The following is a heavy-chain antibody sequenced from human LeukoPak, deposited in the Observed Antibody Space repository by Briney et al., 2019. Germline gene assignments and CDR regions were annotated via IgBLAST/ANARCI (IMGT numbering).Heavy chain of an antibody. D-gene: IGHD3-10*01. CDR2: IWYDGSNK. CDR3: ARIATPYGSGSSDAFDI. J-gene: IGHJ3*02. CDR1: GFTFSSYG. V-gene: IGHV3-33*01. Sequence: GGSLRLSCAASGFTFSSYGMHWVRQAPGKGLEWVAVIWYDGSNKYYADSVKGRFTISRDNSKNTLYLQINSLRAEDAAVYYCARIATPYGSGSSDAFDIWGQGTMVTVSS.